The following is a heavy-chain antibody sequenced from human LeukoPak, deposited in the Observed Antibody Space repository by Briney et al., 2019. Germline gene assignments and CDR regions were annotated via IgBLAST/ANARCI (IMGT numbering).Heavy chain of an antibody. CDR2: ISSNSDNT. V-gene: IGHV1-18*01. Sequence: ASVKVSCNATGYTFTSYCISWVRQAPGQGLEWMGWISSNSDNTNYAQKLQGRVTMTTDTSTSTAYMALRSLRSDDTALYFRARDWGSIKVIADYWGQGTLVTVSS. CDR1: GYTFTSYC. CDR3: ARDWGSIKVIADY. D-gene: IGHD7-27*01. J-gene: IGHJ4*02.